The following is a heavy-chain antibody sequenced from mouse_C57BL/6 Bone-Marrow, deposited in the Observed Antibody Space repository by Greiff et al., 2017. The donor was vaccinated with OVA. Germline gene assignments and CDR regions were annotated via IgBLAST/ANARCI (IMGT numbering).Heavy chain of an antibody. D-gene: IGHD1-1*01. Sequence: EVQLVESGPELVKPGDSVKISCKASGYSFTGYFMNWVMQSHGKSLEWIGRINPYNGDTFYNQKFKGKATLTVAKSSSTAHMELRSLTSEDSAVYYCARYYGSRRAWFAYWGQGTLVTVSA. CDR3: ARYYGSRRAWFAY. CDR1: GYSFTGYF. V-gene: IGHV1-20*01. J-gene: IGHJ3*01. CDR2: INPYNGDT.